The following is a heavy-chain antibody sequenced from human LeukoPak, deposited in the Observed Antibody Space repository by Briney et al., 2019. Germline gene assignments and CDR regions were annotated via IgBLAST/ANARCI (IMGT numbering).Heavy chain of an antibody. CDR3: ARGGLRQQLVQAMDV. CDR2: FDPEDGET. CDR1: GYTLTELS. V-gene: IGHV1-24*01. J-gene: IGHJ6*04. D-gene: IGHD6-13*01. Sequence: ASVKVSCKVSGYTLTELSMHWVRQAPGKGLEWMGGFDPEDGETIYAQKFQGRVTITRNTSISTAYMELSSLRSEDTAMYYCARGGLRQQLVQAMDVWGKGTTVTVSS.